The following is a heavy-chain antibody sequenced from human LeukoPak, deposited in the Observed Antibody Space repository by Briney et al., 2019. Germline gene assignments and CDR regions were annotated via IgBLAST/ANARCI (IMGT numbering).Heavy chain of an antibody. CDR2: IYFIGST. CDR1: GASISSSSYY. V-gene: IGHV4-39*02. Sequence: SETLSLTCTVSGASISSSSYYGAWIRQPPGKGLEWIGSIYFIGSTYYNTSFKSRDTISVDTSKNQFSLNLSSVTAADTAVYYCARGIIGTFDFWGQGILVSVSS. J-gene: IGHJ4*02. CDR3: ARGIIGTFDF. D-gene: IGHD1-7*01.